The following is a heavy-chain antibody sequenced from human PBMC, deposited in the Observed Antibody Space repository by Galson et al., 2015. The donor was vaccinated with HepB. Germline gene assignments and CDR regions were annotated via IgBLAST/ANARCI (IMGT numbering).Heavy chain of an antibody. CDR3: ARVSWATTIREGYFDY. J-gene: IGHJ4*02. V-gene: IGHV1-18*01. Sequence: SVKVSCKASGYTFTSYGLSWVRQAPGQGLEWMGWINGYNGNTNYAQRLQGRVTMTTDTSTSTAYMELRSLRSDDTAVYYCARVSWATTIREGYFDYWGQGTLVTVSS. CDR1: GYTFTSYG. D-gene: IGHD1-26*01. CDR2: INGYNGNT.